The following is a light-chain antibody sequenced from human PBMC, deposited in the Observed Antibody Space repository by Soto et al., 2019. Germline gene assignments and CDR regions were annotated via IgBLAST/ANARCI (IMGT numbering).Light chain of an antibody. Sequence: EIVVTQSPGTLSLSPGERATLSCRASQSVASAYLAWYQHKPGQAPRLLIYGSSSRAVCVPDRISGSGSGTDLTLTISRLEPEDFAVYYCQQYANSRWTFGQGTKVEAK. V-gene: IGKV3-20*01. J-gene: IGKJ1*01. CDR1: QSVASAY. CDR2: GSS. CDR3: QQYANSRWT.